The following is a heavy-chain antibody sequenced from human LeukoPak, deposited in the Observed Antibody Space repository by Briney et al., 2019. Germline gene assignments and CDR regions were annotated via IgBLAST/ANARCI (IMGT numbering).Heavy chain of an antibody. V-gene: IGHV3-23*01. CDR2: ISGSGGST. D-gene: IGHD3-3*01. CDR3: AKTLRGYDFWTGYFLDY. J-gene: IGHJ4*02. Sequence: GGSLRLSCAASGFTFSSYAMSWVRQAPGKGLEWVSAISGSGGSTYYADSVKGRFTISRDNSKNTLYLQMTSLRPEDTAVYYCAKTLRGYDFWTGYFLDYWGQGTLVTVSS. CDR1: GFTFSSYA.